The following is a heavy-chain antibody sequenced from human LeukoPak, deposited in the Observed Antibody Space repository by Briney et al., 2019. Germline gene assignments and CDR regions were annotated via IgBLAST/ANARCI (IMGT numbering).Heavy chain of an antibody. Sequence: PGGSLRLSCAASGFTFSGSAMNWVRQASGKGLEWVGRIRSKANKYATEYAVSVNGRFTISRDDSKNMAYLQMNSLKPEDTAVYYCAKAAGTDNYYYYYMDVWGKGTTVTVSS. CDR3: AKAAGTDNYYYYYMDV. D-gene: IGHD6-13*01. V-gene: IGHV3-73*01. J-gene: IGHJ6*03. CDR2: IRSKANKYAT. CDR1: GFTFSGSA.